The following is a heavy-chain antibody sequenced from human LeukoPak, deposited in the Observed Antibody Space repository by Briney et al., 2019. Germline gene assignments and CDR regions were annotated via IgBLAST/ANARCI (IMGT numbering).Heavy chain of an antibody. CDR2: INLNSGGT. CDR3: AREYSGYDHYYYYGMDV. Sequence: ASVTVSCTASGYTFTGYYMHWVRQAPGQGLEWMGWINLNSGGTNYAHKFQGRVTVTRDTSISTAYMELSRLRSDDTAVYYCAREYSGYDHYYYYGMDVWGQGTTVTVSS. V-gene: IGHV1-2*07. CDR1: GYTFTGYY. J-gene: IGHJ6*02. D-gene: IGHD5-12*01.